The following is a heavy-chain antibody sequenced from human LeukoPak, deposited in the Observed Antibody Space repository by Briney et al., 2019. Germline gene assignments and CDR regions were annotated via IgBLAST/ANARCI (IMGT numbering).Heavy chain of an antibody. CDR2: ISSNGGST. D-gene: IGHD3-9*01. Sequence: GGSLRLSCAASGFTFSSYAMHWVRQAPGKGLEYVSAISSNGGSTYYANSVKGRFTISRDNSKNTLYLQMGSLRAEDTAVYYCARESEFDATGYLYWGQGILVTVSS. CDR1: GFTFSSYA. CDR3: ARESEFDATGYLY. V-gene: IGHV3-64*01. J-gene: IGHJ4*02.